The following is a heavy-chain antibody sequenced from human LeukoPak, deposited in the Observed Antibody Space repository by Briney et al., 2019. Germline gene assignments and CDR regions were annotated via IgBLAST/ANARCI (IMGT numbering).Heavy chain of an antibody. J-gene: IGHJ3*02. D-gene: IGHD2-2*01. CDR3: ARDIVVVPAAISNAFDI. CDR1: GGSISSSSYY. Sequence: SESLSLTCTVSGGSISSSSYYWGWIRQPPGKGLAWIGSIYYSGSTYYNPSLKSRVTISVDTSKNQFSLKLSSVTAADTAVYYCARDIVVVPAAISNAFDIWGQGTMVTVSS. CDR2: IYYSGST. V-gene: IGHV4-39*07.